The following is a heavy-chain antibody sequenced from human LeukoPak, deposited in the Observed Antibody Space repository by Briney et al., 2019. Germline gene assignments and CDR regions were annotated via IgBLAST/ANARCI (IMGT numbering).Heavy chain of an antibody. J-gene: IGHJ6*04. CDR2: ISGSSGSI. D-gene: IGHD2-15*01. Sequence: GRSLRLSCAASGFIFRSYGMSWVRQAPGKGLEWVSGISGSSGSIYYADSVKGRFTISRDNSKNTLYLQMNSLRAEDAAIYHCTKTCMAATSHYYYGMDVWGKGTTVTVSS. V-gene: IGHV3-23*01. CDR1: GFIFRSYG. CDR3: TKTCMAATSHYYYGMDV.